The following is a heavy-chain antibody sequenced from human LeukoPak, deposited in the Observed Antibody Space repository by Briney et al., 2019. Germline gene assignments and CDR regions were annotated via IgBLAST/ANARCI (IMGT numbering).Heavy chain of an antibody. CDR3: ARARGTMVRGVITGMDV. J-gene: IGHJ6*02. V-gene: IGHV4-30-2*01. D-gene: IGHD3-10*01. CDR2: IYHTGST. CDR1: GASISSDGYS. Sequence: SETLSLTCTVSGASISSDGYSWSWIRQPPGKGLEWIGYIYHTGSTYYNPSLKSRVTISVDPSKNQFSLKLSSVTAADTAVYYCARARGTMVRGVITGMDVWGQGTTVTVSS.